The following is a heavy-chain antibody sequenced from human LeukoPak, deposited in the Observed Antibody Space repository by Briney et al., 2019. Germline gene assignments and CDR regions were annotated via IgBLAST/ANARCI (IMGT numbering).Heavy chain of an antibody. CDR3: ARAPVTRNPWFDP. Sequence: ASVKVSCKASGYTFTGYYMHWVRQAPGQGLEWMGWINPNSGGTNYAQKFQGRVTMTRDTSISTAYMELSRLRSDDTAVYYCARAPVTRNPWFDPWGQGTLVTVSS. CDR1: GYTFTGYY. J-gene: IGHJ5*02. CDR2: INPNSGGT. V-gene: IGHV1-2*02. D-gene: IGHD4-11*01.